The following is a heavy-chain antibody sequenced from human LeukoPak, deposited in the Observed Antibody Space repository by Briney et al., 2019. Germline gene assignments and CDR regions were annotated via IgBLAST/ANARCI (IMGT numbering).Heavy chain of an antibody. CDR1: GFIVSSNY. J-gene: IGHJ4*02. D-gene: IGHD2-8*01. CDR2: IYSGGSP. Sequence: GGSLRLSCAASGFIVSSNYMSWVRQAPGKGLEWVSVIYSGGSPYYADSVKGRFTISRDNSKNTLYLQMNYLRAEDTAVYYCANKATLSCSHGFCVVIDYWGQGTLVSVSS. CDR3: ANKATLSCSHGFCVVIDY. V-gene: IGHV3-53*01.